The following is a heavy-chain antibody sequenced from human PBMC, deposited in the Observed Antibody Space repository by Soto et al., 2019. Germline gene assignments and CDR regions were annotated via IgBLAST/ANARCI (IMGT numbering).Heavy chain of an antibody. CDR2: IYYSGST. Sequence: SETLSLTCTVSGGSISSGGYYWSWIRQHPGKSLEWIVYIYYSGSTYYNPSLKSRVTISVDASKNQFSLKLSSVTAADTAVYYCVRSILGFYCSSTSCYGGEGMDVWGQGTTVTVSS. V-gene: IGHV4-31*03. J-gene: IGHJ6*02. CDR1: GGSISSGGYY. CDR3: VRSILGFYCSSTSCYGGEGMDV. D-gene: IGHD2-2*01.